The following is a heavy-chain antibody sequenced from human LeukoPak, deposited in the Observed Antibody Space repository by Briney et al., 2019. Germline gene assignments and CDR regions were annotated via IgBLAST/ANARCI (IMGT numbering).Heavy chain of an antibody. CDR2: MSFDGSNT. D-gene: IGHD5-18*01. V-gene: IGHV3-30*03. Sequence: PGGSLRLSCAASGFTFSSYGMHWVRQAPGKGLEWVAVMSFDGSNTHYADSVKGRFIISRDNAKNSLYLQMNSLRAEDTAVYYCARDQYSYGYYYYYYGMDVWGQGTTVTVSS. J-gene: IGHJ6*02. CDR1: GFTFSSYG. CDR3: ARDQYSYGYYYYYYGMDV.